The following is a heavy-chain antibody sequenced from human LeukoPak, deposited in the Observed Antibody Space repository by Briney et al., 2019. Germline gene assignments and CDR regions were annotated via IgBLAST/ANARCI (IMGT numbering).Heavy chain of an antibody. CDR1: GFTFGTYW. Sequence: GGSLRLSCGASGFTFGTYWMHWVRQAPGKGLVWVSGINSDGGTTTYADSVKGRFTISRDNAENSLYLQMNTLRAEDTAVYYCARGRRRLAAPGATHPAPYFDCWGQGTLVTVSS. CDR2: INSDGGTT. D-gene: IGHD6-13*01. CDR3: ARGRRRLAAPGATHPAPYFDC. J-gene: IGHJ4*02. V-gene: IGHV3-74*01.